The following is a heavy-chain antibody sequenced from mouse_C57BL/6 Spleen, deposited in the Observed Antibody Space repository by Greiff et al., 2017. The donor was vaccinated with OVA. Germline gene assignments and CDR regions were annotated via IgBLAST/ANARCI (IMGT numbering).Heavy chain of an antibody. D-gene: IGHD2-1*01. Sequence: EVKLVESGPGLAKPSQTLSLTCSVTGYSITSDYWNWIRKFPGNKLEYMGYISYSGSTYYNPSPKSRISITRDTSKNQYYLLLNSVTTEDTATYDCASGGGNYEYFDVWGTGTTVTVSS. CDR3: ASGGGNYEYFDV. J-gene: IGHJ1*03. CDR2: ISYSGST. CDR1: GYSITSDY. V-gene: IGHV3-8*01.